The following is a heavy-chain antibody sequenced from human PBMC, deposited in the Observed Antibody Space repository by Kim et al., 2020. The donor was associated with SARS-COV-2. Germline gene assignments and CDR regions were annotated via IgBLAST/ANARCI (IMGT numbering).Heavy chain of an antibody. D-gene: IGHD2-21*01. Sequence: GGSLRLSCAASGFTFSSYWMSWVRQAPGKGLEWVANIKQDGSEKYYVDSVKGQFTISRDNAKNSLYLQMNSLRAEDTAVYYCARGGRLGKHGGMDVWGQGTKVTVSS. J-gene: IGHJ6*02. CDR3: ARGGRLGKHGGMDV. CDR2: IKQDGSEK. CDR1: GFTFSSYW. V-gene: IGHV3-7*01.